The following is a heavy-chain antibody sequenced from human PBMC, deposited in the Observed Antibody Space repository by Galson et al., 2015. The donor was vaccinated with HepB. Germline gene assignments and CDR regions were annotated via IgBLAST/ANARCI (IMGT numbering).Heavy chain of an antibody. CDR3: ARVKRGEWYSYYYYGMDV. CDR1: GFISSMYW. V-gene: IGHV3-7*05. J-gene: IGHJ6*02. Sequence: SLRLSCAASGFISSMYWMNWVRQAPGKGLEWVANIKEDGSEKNYVDSVKGRFTISRDNAKNSLYLRMNSLRAEDTAVYYCARVKRGEWYSYYYYGMDVWGQGTTVTVSS. CDR2: IKEDGSEK. D-gene: IGHD3-10*01.